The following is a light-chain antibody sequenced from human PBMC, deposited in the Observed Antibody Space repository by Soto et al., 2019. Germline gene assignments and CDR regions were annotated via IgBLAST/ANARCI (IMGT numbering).Light chain of an antibody. CDR2: GAS. CDR1: QSVSDN. V-gene: IGKV3-15*01. J-gene: IGKJ2*01. Sequence: EIVMTQSPATLSVSPGERVTLSCRASQSVSDNLAWYQQKPGQAPMLLIYGASTRATTIPARFSGSGSGTEFTLTISSLQSEDFAVYYCQQSNNWPYTFGQGTKLDIK. CDR3: QQSNNWPYT.